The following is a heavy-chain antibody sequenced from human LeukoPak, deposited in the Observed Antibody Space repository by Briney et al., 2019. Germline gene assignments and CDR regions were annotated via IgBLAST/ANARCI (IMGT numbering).Heavy chain of an antibody. Sequence: GASVKVSCKASGYTFTGYYMHWVRQAPGQGLEWMGWISPNSGGTNYAQKFQGRVTMTRDTSISTAYMELSRLRSDDTAVYYCARDPEISIAAAPTAQGDYWGQGTLVTVSS. D-gene: IGHD6-13*01. CDR2: ISPNSGGT. V-gene: IGHV1-2*02. CDR1: GYTFTGYY. J-gene: IGHJ4*02. CDR3: ARDPEISIAAAPTAQGDY.